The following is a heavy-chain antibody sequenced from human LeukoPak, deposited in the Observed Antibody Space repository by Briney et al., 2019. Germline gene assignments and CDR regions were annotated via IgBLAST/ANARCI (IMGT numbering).Heavy chain of an antibody. Sequence: ASVKVSCKASGYTFTSYDINWVRQATGQGLEWMGWMNPNSGNTGYAQKFQGRVTMTRNTSISTAYMELSSLRSEDTAVYYCASSYYYDSSGYYFWFEPWGQGTLVTVYS. CDR1: GYTFTSYD. J-gene: IGHJ5*02. CDR2: MNPNSGNT. D-gene: IGHD3-22*01. V-gene: IGHV1-8*01. CDR3: ASSYYYDSSGYYFWFEP.